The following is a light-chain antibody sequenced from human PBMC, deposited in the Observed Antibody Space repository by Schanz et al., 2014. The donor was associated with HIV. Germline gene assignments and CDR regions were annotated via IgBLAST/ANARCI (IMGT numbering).Light chain of an antibody. CDR2: GAF. CDR1: QTVSNN. V-gene: IGKV3-15*01. CDR3: QQYYTTPQA. Sequence: EIVLTQSPGTLSVSPGERATLSCRASQTVSNNLAWNQQKPGQAPRLLIYGAFTRATGIPVRFSGSGSGTDFSLTISSLQAEDVAVYYCQQYYTTPQAFGQGTKVQIK. J-gene: IGKJ1*01.